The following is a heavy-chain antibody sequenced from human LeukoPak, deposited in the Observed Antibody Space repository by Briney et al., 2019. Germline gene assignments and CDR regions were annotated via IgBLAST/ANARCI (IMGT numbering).Heavy chain of an antibody. CDR3: AGYGSRKGDLRTY. V-gene: IGHV4-59*01. J-gene: IGHJ4*02. CDR1: GGSISSYY. D-gene: IGHD2-2*01. Sequence: SETLSLTCTVSGGSISSYYWSWIRQPPGKGLEWIGYIYYSGSTNYNPSLKSRVTISVDTSKNQFSLKLSSVTAADTAVYYCAGYGSRKGDLRTYWGQGTLVTVSS. CDR2: IYYSGST.